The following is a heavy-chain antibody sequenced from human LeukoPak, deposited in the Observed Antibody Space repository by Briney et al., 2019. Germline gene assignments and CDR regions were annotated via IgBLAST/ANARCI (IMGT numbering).Heavy chain of an antibody. J-gene: IGHJ4*02. V-gene: IGHV3-23*01. CDR2: ISGSGGST. D-gene: IGHD4-23*01. Sequence: GGSLRLSCAASGFTFSSYAVSWVRQAPGKGLEWVSAISGSGGSTYYADSVKGRFTISRDNSKNTLYLQMNSLRAEDTAVYYCAKGHDYGGNSDYWGQGTLVTVSS. CDR3: AKGHDYGGNSDY. CDR1: GFTFSSYA.